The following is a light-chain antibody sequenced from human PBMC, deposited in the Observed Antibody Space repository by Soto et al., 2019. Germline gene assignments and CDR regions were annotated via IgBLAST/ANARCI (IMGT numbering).Light chain of an antibody. CDR3: GTGDSSLGARV. V-gene: IGLV1-51*01. CDR2: DNN. J-gene: IGLJ3*02. CDR1: SSNIGNNY. Sequence: QSVLTQPPSVSAAPGQTVTISCSGSSSNIGNNYVSSYQQLPGTAPKLLIYDNNKRPSGIPDRFSGYKSGTSATLGITVLETGDEADYYCGTGDSSLGARVFGGGTKLTVL.